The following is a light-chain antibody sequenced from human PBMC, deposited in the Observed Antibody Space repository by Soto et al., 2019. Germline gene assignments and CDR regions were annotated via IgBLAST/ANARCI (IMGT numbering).Light chain of an antibody. CDR2: DVN. V-gene: IGLV2-11*01. J-gene: IGLJ1*01. CDR3: SSYTSSSTYV. Sequence: QSVLTQPRSVSGSPGQSVTISCTGTSNDVGRFDYVSWYQQHPGKAPKVIIYDVNERPSGVPNRFSGSKSGNTASLTISGLQAEDEADYYCSSYTSSSTYVFGTGTKVTVL. CDR1: SNDVGRFDY.